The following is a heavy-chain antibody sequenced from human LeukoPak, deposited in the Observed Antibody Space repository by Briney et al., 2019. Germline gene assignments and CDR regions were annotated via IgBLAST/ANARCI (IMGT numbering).Heavy chain of an antibody. D-gene: IGHD2-21*02. Sequence: SETLSLTCTVSGGPITSHFWSWIRQPPGEGLEWIGYFYHAGSSNLNPSLKSRVTMSIDTSKNQFSLKLRSMTAADTAVYYCARDGPTSIAPFGYWGQGTLVTVSS. CDR1: GGPITSHF. CDR2: FYHAGSS. V-gene: IGHV4-59*11. J-gene: IGHJ4*02. CDR3: ARDGPTSIAPFGY.